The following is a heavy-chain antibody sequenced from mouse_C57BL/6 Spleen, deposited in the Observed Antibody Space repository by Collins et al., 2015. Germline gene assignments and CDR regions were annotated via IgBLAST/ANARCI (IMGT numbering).Heavy chain of an antibody. J-gene: IGHJ2*01. V-gene: IGHV1-26*01. CDR3: AGYYGSSYFDY. Sequence: EVQLQQSGPELVKPGASVKISCKASGYTFTDYYMNWVKQSHGKSLEWIGYINPNNGDTSYNQKFKGKATLTVNMSSSTAYMELRSLTSEDSAVYYCAGYYGSSYFDYWGQGTTLTVSS. CDR2: INPNNGDT. D-gene: IGHD1-1*01. CDR1: GYTFTDYY.